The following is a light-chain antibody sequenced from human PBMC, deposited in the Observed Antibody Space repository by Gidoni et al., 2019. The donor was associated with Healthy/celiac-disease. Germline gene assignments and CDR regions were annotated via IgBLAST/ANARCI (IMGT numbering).Light chain of an antibody. CDR1: NIGSKS. J-gene: IGLJ2*01. CDR2: DDS. Sequence: SSVLTQPPSVSVAPVHTARITCGGNNIGSKSVHWYQQKPGQAPVLVVYDDSDRPSGIPERFSGSNSGNTATLTISRVEAGDEADDYCQVWDSSSDHVVFGGGTKLTVL. CDR3: QVWDSSSDHVV. V-gene: IGLV3-21*02.